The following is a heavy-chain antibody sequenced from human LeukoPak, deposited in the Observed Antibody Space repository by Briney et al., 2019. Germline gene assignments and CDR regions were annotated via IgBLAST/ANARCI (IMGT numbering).Heavy chain of an antibody. J-gene: IGHJ4*02. V-gene: IGHV4-59*01. CDR2: IYYSGST. CDR3: ARVETRDGYNYGYFDY. CDR1: GGSISSYY. Sequence: SETLSLTCTVSGGSISSYYWSWTRQPPGKGLEWIGCIYYSGSTNYNPSLKSRVTISVDTSKNQFSLKLSSVTAADTAVYYCARVETRDGYNYGYFDYWGQGTLVTVSS. D-gene: IGHD5-24*01.